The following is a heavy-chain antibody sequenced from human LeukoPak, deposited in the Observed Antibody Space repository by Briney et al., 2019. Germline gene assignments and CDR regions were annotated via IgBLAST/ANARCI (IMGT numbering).Heavy chain of an antibody. Sequence: ASVKVSCKASGYTFTSYGISWVRQAPGQGLEWMGWISAYNGNTNYAQKPQGRVTMTTDTSTSTAYMELRSLRSDDTAVYYCARVLLGYCSGGSCPYGYWGQGTLVTVSS. D-gene: IGHD2-15*01. CDR3: ARVLLGYCSGGSCPYGY. CDR2: ISAYNGNT. CDR1: GYTFTSYG. V-gene: IGHV1-18*01. J-gene: IGHJ4*02.